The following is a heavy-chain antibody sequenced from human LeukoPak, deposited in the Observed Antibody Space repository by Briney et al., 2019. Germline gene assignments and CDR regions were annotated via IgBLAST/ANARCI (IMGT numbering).Heavy chain of an antibody. CDR1: GGSISSYH. Sequence: SETLSLTCTVSGGSISSYHWSWFRQPPGKGLEWIGHIYYTGSTNYNPSLKSRVTISLDTSKNQFSLKLSSVTAADTAVYYCTRSLGVVIHGGMDVWGQGTTVTVSS. J-gene: IGHJ6*02. V-gene: IGHV4-59*01. D-gene: IGHD3-3*01. CDR2: IYYTGST. CDR3: TRSLGVVIHGGMDV.